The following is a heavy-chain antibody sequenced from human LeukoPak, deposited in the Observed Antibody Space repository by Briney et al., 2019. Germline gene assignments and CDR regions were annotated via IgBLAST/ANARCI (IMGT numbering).Heavy chain of an antibody. CDR2: TYYRSKWYN. D-gene: IGHD6-19*01. J-gene: IGHJ4*02. Sequence: SQTLSLTCAISGNSVSSNSAAWNWIRQSPSRGLEWLGRTYYRSKWYNDYAVSVESRITINPDTSQNQFSLQLNSVTPEDTAVYYCARVGEQWLVFFDYWGQGTLVTVSS. CDR3: ARVGEQWLVFFDY. V-gene: IGHV6-1*01. CDR1: GNSVSSNSAA.